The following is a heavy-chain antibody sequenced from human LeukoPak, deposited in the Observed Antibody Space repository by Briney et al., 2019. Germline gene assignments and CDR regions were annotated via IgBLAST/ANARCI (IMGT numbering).Heavy chain of an antibody. J-gene: IGHJ4*02. CDR1: GFTVSSNY. CDR2: IYSGGST. Sequence: GGSLRLSCAASGFTVSSNYMSWVRQAPGKGLEWVSVIYSGGSTYYADSVKGRFTISRDNSKNTLYLQMNSLRAEDTAVYYCARHDFQFIPKIDYWGQGTLVTVSS. CDR3: ARHDFQFIPKIDY. D-gene: IGHD2-21*02. V-gene: IGHV3-66*04.